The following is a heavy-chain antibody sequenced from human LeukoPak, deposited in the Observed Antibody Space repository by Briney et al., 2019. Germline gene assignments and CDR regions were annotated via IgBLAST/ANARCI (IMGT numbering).Heavy chain of an antibody. CDR3: ARESHSSGWYLVDY. J-gene: IGHJ4*02. CDR2: INPNSGGT. D-gene: IGHD6-19*01. Sequence: GASVKVSCKASGYTFTGYYMHWVRQAPGQGLEWMGWINPNSGGTNYAQKFQGRVTMTRDTSISTAYMELSRLRSDDTAVYYCARESHSSGWYLVDYWGQGTLVTVSS. V-gene: IGHV1-2*02. CDR1: GYTFTGYY.